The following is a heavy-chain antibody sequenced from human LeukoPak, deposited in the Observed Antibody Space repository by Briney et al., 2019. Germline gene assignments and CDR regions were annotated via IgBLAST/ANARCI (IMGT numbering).Heavy chain of an antibody. J-gene: IGHJ6*03. V-gene: IGHV4-59*01. CDR2: IYYSGST. CDR3: ARDESVDYYYYMDV. CDR1: GGSISSYY. Sequence: SETLSLTCTVSGGSISSYYWSWIRQPPGKGLEWIGYIYYSGSTNYNPSLKSRVTISVDTSKNQFSLKLSSVTAADTAVYYCARDESVDYYYYMDVWGKGTTVTVSS.